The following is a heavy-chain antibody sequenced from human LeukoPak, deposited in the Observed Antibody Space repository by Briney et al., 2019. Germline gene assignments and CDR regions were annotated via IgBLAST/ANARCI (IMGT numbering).Heavy chain of an antibody. CDR1: GGTFSSYA. CDR3: ASYDSSGLYYFDY. J-gene: IGHJ4*02. Sequence: SVKVSCKASGGTFSSYAISWVRQAPGQGLEWMGRIIPILGIANYAQKFQGRVTITADKSTSTAYMELSSLRSEDTAGYYCASYDSSGLYYFDYWGRGTLVTVSS. CDR2: IIPILGIA. D-gene: IGHD3-22*01. V-gene: IGHV1-69*04.